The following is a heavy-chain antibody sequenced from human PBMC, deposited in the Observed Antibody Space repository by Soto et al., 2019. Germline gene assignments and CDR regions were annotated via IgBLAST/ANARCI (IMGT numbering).Heavy chain of an antibody. CDR1: GGSISSYY. D-gene: IGHD3-10*01. V-gene: IGHV4-59*01. CDR2: IYYTGYT. CDR3: ARVKWFGESGFDY. J-gene: IGHJ4*02. Sequence: QVQLQESGPGLVKPSETLSLTCTVSGGSISSYYWSWIRQPPGKGLEWIGYIYYTGYTNYNPSLKSRVTISGDTSKNQFSLNVSSVTAADTAVYYCARVKWFGESGFDYWGQGTLVTVSS.